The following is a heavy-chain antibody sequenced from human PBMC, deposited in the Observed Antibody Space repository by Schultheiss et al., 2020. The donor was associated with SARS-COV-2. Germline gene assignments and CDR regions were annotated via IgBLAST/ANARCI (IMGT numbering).Heavy chain of an antibody. J-gene: IGHJ6*02. CDR2: IWYDGSNK. CDR3: ARSRRYSSSYDKPGKPSGWYYGMDV. V-gene: IGHV3-33*01. Sequence: GESLKISCVASGFTFSSYGMHWVRQAPGKGLEWVAVIWYDGSNKEYADSVKGRFTISRDNSKNTLYLQMNSLRAEDTAVYYCARSRRYSSSYDKPGKPSGWYYGMDVWGQGTTVTVSS. CDR1: GFTFSSYG. D-gene: IGHD6-13*01.